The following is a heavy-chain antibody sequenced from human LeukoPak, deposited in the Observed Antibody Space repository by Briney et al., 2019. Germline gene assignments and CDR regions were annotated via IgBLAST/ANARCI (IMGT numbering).Heavy chain of an antibody. CDR2: IHYSGST. CDR1: GYSISSGYY. CDR3: AGTYTYYYYYYMDV. Sequence: SETLSLTCTVSGYSISSGYYWGWIRQPPGKGLEWIGYIHYSGSTNYNPSLKSRVTISVDTSKNQFSLKLSSVTAADTSVYYWAGTYTYYYYYYMDVWGKGTTVTISS. D-gene: IGHD2-2*02. V-gene: IGHV4-61*01. J-gene: IGHJ6*03.